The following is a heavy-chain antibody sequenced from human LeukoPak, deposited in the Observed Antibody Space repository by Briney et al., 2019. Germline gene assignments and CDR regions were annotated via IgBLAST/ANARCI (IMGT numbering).Heavy chain of an antibody. CDR2: ISAYNGNT. CDR3: ARDGIVVVPAAIAIAPLDY. D-gene: IGHD2-2*02. J-gene: IGHJ4*02. CDR1: GYTFTGYY. Sequence: ASVKVSCKASGYTFTGYYMHWVRQAPGQGLEWMGWISAYNGNTNYAQKLQGRVTMTTDTSTSTAYMELRSLRSDDTAVYYCARDGIVVVPAAIAIAPLDYWGQGTLVTVSS. V-gene: IGHV1-18*04.